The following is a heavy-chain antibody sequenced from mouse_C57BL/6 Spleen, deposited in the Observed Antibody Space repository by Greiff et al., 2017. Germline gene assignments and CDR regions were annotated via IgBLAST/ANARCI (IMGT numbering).Heavy chain of an antibody. CDR1: GYTFTSYW. V-gene: IGHV1-64*01. J-gene: IGHJ4*01. Sequence: VQLQQPGAELVKPGASVKLSCKASGYTFTSYWMHWVKQRPGQGLEWIGMIHPNSGSTNYNEKFKNKATLTVDKSSSTAYMQLSSLTSEDSAVYYCARDGSSRYYAMDYWGQGTSVTVSS. CDR3: ARDGSSRYYAMDY. D-gene: IGHD1-1*01. CDR2: IHPNSGST.